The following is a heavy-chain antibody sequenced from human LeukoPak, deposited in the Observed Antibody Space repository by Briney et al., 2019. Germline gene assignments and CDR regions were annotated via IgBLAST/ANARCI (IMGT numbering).Heavy chain of an antibody. V-gene: IGHV3-74*01. Sequence: GSLRLSCAASGFTISRYWMHWVRQAPGKGLVWVSRISGDGSTTTYADSVKGRFTISRDIAKNTLYLQMSSLRAEDTAVYYCVRDASWGQGTLVTVSS. CDR1: GFTISRYW. CDR2: ISGDGSTT. CDR3: VRDAS. J-gene: IGHJ4*02.